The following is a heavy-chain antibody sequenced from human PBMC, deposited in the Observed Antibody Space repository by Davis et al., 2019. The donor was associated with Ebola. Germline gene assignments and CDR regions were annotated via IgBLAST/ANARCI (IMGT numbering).Heavy chain of an antibody. J-gene: IGHJ3*02. V-gene: IGHV5-51*01. D-gene: IGHD2-8*02. CDR3: ASLRRTITGMDDGFDI. CDR1: GNSFTSHW. Sequence: AESLKISCTDSGNSFTSHWIGWVRQTPGKGLDWMGIIYTGDSDTRYSPSFRGLVIISADKSMKTAFLQWSSLKASDSGMYYCASLRRTITGMDDGFDIWGEGTMVTVSS. CDR2: IYTGDSDT.